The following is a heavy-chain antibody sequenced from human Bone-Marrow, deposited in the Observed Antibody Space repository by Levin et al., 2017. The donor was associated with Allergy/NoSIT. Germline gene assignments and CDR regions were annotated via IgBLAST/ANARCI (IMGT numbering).Heavy chain of an antibody. D-gene: IGHD6-19*01. CDR3: ARSQWLDLFDY. Sequence: SCAASGFTFSSYAMHWVRQAPGKGLEWVAVISYDGSNKYYADSVKGRFTISRDNSKNTLYLQMNSLRAEDTAVYYCARSQWLDLFDYWGQGTLVTVSS. V-gene: IGHV3-30-3*01. CDR2: ISYDGSNK. CDR1: GFTFSSYA. J-gene: IGHJ4*02.